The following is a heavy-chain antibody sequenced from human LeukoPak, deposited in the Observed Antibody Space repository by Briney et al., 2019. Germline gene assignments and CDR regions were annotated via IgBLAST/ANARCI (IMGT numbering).Heavy chain of an antibody. D-gene: IGHD5-12*01. CDR1: GGSISSGGYY. V-gene: IGHV4-31*03. CDR3: ARGPHPGGGYHLKYYFDY. J-gene: IGHJ4*02. Sequence: SQTLSLTCTVSGGSISSGGYYWSWIRQHPGKGLEWIGDIYYSGSTYYNPALKSRVTISVDTSKNQFFLKLSSVTAADTAVYYCARGPHPGGGYHLKYYFDYWGQGTLVTVSS. CDR2: IYYSGST.